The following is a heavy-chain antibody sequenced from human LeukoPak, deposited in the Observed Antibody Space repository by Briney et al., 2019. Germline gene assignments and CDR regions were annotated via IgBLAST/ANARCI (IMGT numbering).Heavy chain of an antibody. CDR3: ARDPDIGAFDI. V-gene: IGHV3-21*01. CDR1: GFTFSSYS. Sequence: GGSLRLSCAASGFTFSSYSMNWVRQAPGKGLEWVSSISSSSSYIYYADSVKGRFTISRDNAKNSLYLQMNSLRAEDTAVYYCARDPDIGAFDIWGQGTMVTVSS. CDR2: ISSSSSYI. D-gene: IGHD5-12*01. J-gene: IGHJ3*02.